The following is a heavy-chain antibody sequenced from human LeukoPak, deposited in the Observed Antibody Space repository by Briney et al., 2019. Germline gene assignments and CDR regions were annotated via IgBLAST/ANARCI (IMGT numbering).Heavy chain of an antibody. J-gene: IGHJ4*02. CDR2: VNHNGYT. CDR1: GTSFTSYY. D-gene: IGHD4-17*01. Sequence: PSETLSLTCGVSGTSFTSYYWSWIRQTPGKRLEWIGEVNHNGYTNMNPSLKSRVTISVDTSKNQFSLMMTSVTAADTAVYFCARMTTGHDYWGQGTLVTVSS. V-gene: IGHV4-34*01. CDR3: ARMTTGHDY.